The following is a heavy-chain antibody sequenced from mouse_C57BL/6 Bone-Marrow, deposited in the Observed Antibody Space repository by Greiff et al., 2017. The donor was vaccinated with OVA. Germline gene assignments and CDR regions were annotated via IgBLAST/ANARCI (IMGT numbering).Heavy chain of an antibody. V-gene: IGHV1-81*01. CDR1: GYTFTSYG. J-gene: IGHJ2*01. CDR2: IYPRSGYT. CDR3: ARDYYGSSFFDY. D-gene: IGHD1-1*01. Sequence: VQLQQSGAELARPGASVKLSCKASGYTFTSYGISWVKQRTGQGLEWIGEIYPRSGYTYYTEKFKGKATLTADKSSSTAYMELRSLTSEDSAVYFCARDYYGSSFFDYWGQGTTLTVSS.